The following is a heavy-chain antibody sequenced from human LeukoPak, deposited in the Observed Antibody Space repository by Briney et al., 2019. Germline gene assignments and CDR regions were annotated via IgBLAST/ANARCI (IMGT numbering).Heavy chain of an antibody. CDR3: AKPEDSRYDGLV. CDR2: IYSGGST. D-gene: IGHD5-12*01. Sequence: GGSLRLSCAASGFTVSSNYMSWVRQAPGKGLEWVSVIYSGGSTYYAESVKGRFTIPRDNSKNTLYLQMNSLRAEDTDVYYCAKPEDSRYDGLVWGQGTLVTVSS. CDR1: GFTVSSNY. V-gene: IGHV3-53*01. J-gene: IGHJ4*02.